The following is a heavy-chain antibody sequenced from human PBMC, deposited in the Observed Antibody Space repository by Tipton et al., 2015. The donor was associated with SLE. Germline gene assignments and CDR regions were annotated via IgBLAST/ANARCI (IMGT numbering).Heavy chain of an antibody. CDR1: GFTFFTYA. J-gene: IGHJ4*02. CDR2: ISYDGSNK. D-gene: IGHD5-18*01. Sequence: SLRLSCAASGFTFFTYAMHWVRQAPGKGLEWVAVISYDGSNKYYADSVKGRFTISRDNSKNTLYVQMNSLRAEDTAVYYCARVVLPLHTAERFDYWGQGTLVTVSS. V-gene: IGHV3-30*04. CDR3: ARVVLPLHTAERFDY.